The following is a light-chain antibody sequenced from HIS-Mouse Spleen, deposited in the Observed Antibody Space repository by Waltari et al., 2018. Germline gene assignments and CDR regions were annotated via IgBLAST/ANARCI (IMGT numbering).Light chain of an antibody. Sequence: SYVLPQRPSVSVAPGQTARRTCGGNNIEGKLEHWYQQKPGQAPVVVVYDDSDRPSGIPERFSGSNSGNTATLTISRVEAGDEADYYCQVWDSSSDHWVFGGGTKLTVL. CDR2: DDS. J-gene: IGLJ3*02. CDR3: QVWDSSSDHWV. CDR1: NIEGKL. V-gene: IGLV3-21*02.